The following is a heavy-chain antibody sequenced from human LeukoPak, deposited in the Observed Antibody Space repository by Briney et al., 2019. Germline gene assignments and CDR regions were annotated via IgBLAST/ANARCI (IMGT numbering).Heavy chain of an antibody. CDR2: IYYSGST. CDR1: GGSISSSSYY. Sequence: PSETLSLTCTASGGSISSSSYYWGWIRQPPGKGLEWIGSIYYSGSTYYNPSLKSRVTISVDTSKNQFSLKLSSVTAADTAVYYCARQGSEVLLWFGEHTDYWGQGTLVTVSS. D-gene: IGHD3-10*01. V-gene: IGHV4-39*01. J-gene: IGHJ4*02. CDR3: ARQGSEVLLWFGEHTDY.